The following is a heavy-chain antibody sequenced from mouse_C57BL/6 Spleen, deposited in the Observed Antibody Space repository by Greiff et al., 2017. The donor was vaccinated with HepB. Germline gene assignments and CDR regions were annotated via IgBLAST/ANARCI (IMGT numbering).Heavy chain of an antibody. Sequence: EVKLQESGGGLVKPGGSLKLSCAASGFTFSDYGMHWVRQAPEKGLEWVAYISSGSSTIYYADTVKGRFTISRDNAKNTLFLQMTSLRSEDTAMYYCARGGTLDYWGQGTTLTVSS. V-gene: IGHV5-17*01. CDR2: ISSGSSTI. D-gene: IGHD2-14*01. CDR1: GFTFSDYG. CDR3: ARGGTLDY. J-gene: IGHJ2*01.